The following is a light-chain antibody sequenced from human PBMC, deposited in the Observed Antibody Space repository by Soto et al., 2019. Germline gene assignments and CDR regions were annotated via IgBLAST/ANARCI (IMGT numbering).Light chain of an antibody. CDR2: VAS. V-gene: IGKV1-39*01. CDR1: QYISTY. J-gene: IGKJ1*01. Sequence: DIQMTQSPSSLSASVGDSLTITCRASQYISTYLNWYQQKPGKAPKLLIYVASNLQSGVPSRFSGSGSGTDFTLTISSLQPDDFAMYYCQQYNPYSRTFGQGTKVDIK. CDR3: QQYNPYSRT.